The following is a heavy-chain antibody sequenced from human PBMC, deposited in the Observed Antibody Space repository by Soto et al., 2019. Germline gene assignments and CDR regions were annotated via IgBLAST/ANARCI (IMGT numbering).Heavy chain of an antibody. Sequence: KTSETLSLTCTVSGGSISSSGYYWGWIRQPPGKGLEWIGSIYYSGRTYCKSSLKSRVTISVDTSKNQFSLKLSSVTAADTAVYYCARQKVVIGYYYYYMDVWGKGTTVTVSS. D-gene: IGHD2-2*01. CDR3: ARQKVVIGYYYYYMDV. CDR2: IYYSGRT. CDR1: GGSISSSGYY. V-gene: IGHV4-39*01. J-gene: IGHJ6*03.